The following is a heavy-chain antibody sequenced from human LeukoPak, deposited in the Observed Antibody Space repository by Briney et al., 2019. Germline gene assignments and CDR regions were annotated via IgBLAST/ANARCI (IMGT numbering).Heavy chain of an antibody. CDR1: GGSISSYY. V-gene: IGHV4-59*01. Sequence: SETLSLSCTVSGGSISSYYWSWIRQPPGKGLEWIGYIYYSGSTNYSPSLKSRVTISVDTSKNQFSLKLSSVTAADTAVYYCATSFYSNYVSYYYYMDVWGKGTTVTVSS. D-gene: IGHD4-11*01. J-gene: IGHJ6*03. CDR3: ATSFYSNYVSYYYYMDV. CDR2: IYYSGST.